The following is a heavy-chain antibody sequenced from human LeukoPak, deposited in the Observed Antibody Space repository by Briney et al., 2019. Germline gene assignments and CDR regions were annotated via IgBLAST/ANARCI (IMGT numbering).Heavy chain of an antibody. V-gene: IGHV1-8*01. D-gene: IGHD3/OR15-3a*01. CDR2: MNPNSGNT. CDR1: GYTFNSYD. Sequence: GASVKVSCKASGYTFNSYDISWVRQATGQGLEWMGWMNPNSGNTGYAQKFQGRVTMTKNNSITTVYMELSSLRSEDAAVYYCARALSWTTESYYYMDDWGKGTTVTVSS. CDR3: ARALSWTTESYYYMDD. J-gene: IGHJ6*03.